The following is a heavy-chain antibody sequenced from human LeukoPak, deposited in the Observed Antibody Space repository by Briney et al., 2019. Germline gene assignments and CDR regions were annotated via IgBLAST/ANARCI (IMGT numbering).Heavy chain of an antibody. V-gene: IGHV1-2*04. CDR2: INPNSGAT. CDR1: GYTFTDYY. D-gene: IGHD3-10*01. Sequence: ASVKVSCKASGYTFTDYYMHWVRQAPGQGLEWIGWINPNSGATNYAQKFQGWVTMTRDTSISTAYMELSRLKSDDTAVYYRARVSLIYGSGSYYQSPLAYWGQGTLVTVSS. CDR3: ARVSLIYGSGSYYQSPLAY. J-gene: IGHJ4*02.